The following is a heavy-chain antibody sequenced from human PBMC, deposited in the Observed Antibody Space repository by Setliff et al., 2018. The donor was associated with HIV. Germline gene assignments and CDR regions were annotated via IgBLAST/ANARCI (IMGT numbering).Heavy chain of an antibody. Sequence: PSETLSLTCAVYGGSFSNYYWSWIRQPPGKGLEWIGEINHSGSTNYNPSLKSRVSISVDTSKKQFSLKMSSVSAADTAVYYCARINYGSNLYYFDYWGQGTLVTVSS. CDR1: GGSFSNYY. CDR3: ARINYGSNLYYFDY. J-gene: IGHJ4*02. V-gene: IGHV4-34*01. D-gene: IGHD4-17*01. CDR2: INHSGST.